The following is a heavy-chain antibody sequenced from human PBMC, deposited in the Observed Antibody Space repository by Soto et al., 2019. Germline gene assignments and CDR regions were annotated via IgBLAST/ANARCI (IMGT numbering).Heavy chain of an antibody. V-gene: IGHV3-30*18. CDR1: GFTFSSYG. J-gene: IGHJ3*02. CDR3: AKGVVPAAVNDAFDI. CDR2: ISYDGSNK. Sequence: QVQLVESGGGVVQPGRSLRLCWAASGFTFSSYGMHWVRQAPGKGLEWVAVISYDGSNKYYADSVKGRFTISRDNSKNTLYLQMNSLRAEDTAVYYCAKGVVPAAVNDAFDIWGQGTMVTVSS. D-gene: IGHD2-2*01.